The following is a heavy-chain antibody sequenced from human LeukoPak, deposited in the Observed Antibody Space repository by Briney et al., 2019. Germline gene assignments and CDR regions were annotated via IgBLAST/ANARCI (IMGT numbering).Heavy chain of an antibody. CDR1: GFTFNHYE. V-gene: IGHV3-23*01. J-gene: IGHJ4*02. D-gene: IGHD3-9*01. CDR2: IIGSGGST. Sequence: PGGSLTLPCPDSGFTFNHYELFLLRQAPGKGLEWVSTIIGSGGSTYYADSVKGRFTISRDNSKNILNLQMDSLRAEDTAIYYFQKGEFHDVLPVSDSWGQGTLVTVSS. CDR3: QKGEFHDVLPVSDS.